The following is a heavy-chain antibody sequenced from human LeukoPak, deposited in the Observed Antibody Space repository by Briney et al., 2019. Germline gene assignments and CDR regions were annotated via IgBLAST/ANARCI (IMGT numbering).Heavy chain of an antibody. V-gene: IGHV4-59*08. CDR2: IYYSGST. CDR1: GGSISSYY. J-gene: IGHJ4*02. CDR3: ARQRYIVVSHKLFPFDY. D-gene: IGHD2-2*01. Sequence: PSETLSLTFTVSGGSISSYYWSWIRQPPGKGLEWIGYIYYSGSTNYNPSLKSRVTISVDTSKNQFSLKLSSVTAADTAVYYCARQRYIVVSHKLFPFDYWGQGTLVTVSS.